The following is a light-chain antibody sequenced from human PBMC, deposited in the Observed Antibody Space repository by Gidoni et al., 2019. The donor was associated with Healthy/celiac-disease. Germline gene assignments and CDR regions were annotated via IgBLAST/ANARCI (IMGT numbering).Light chain of an antibody. J-gene: IGKJ2*01. CDR1: QSLLHSNGYNY. Sequence: GMDQSAIHMPVTPGEPASISCRSSQSLLHSNGYNYLDWYLQKPGQSPQLLIYLGSNRASGVPDRFSGSGSGTDFTLKISRVEAEDVGVYYCMQALQTPYTFGQGTKLEIK. CDR2: LGS. CDR3: MQALQTPYT. V-gene: IGKV2-28*01.